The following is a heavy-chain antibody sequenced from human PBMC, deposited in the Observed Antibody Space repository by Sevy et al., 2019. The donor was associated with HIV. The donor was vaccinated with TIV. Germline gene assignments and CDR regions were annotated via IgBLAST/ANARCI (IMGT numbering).Heavy chain of an antibody. V-gene: IGHV1-8*01. J-gene: IGHJ6*02. D-gene: IGHD3-22*01. CDR2: MNPKSGNP. CDR1: GYTFTSYD. CDR3: ARGLDYYGSSGFGV. Sequence: ASVKVSCKASGYTFTSYDINWVRQATGQGLEWMGWMNPKSGNPGYAQKFQGRVTMTRNTSISTAYMELGSLRSEDTAVYYCARGLDYYGSSGFGVWGQGTTVTVSS.